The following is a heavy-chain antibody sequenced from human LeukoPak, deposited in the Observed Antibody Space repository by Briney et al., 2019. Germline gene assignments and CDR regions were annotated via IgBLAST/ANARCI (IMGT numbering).Heavy chain of an antibody. D-gene: IGHD6-19*01. V-gene: IGHV1-18*01. J-gene: IGHJ4*02. Sequence: GASVKVSCKASGYTFTSYGISWVRQAPGQGLEWMGWISAYNGNTNYAQKFQGRVTMTRDTSISTAYMELGRLISDDTAVYYCARGQGTAVPDYWGQGTLVTVSS. CDR2: ISAYNGNT. CDR1: GYTFTSYG. CDR3: ARGQGTAVPDY.